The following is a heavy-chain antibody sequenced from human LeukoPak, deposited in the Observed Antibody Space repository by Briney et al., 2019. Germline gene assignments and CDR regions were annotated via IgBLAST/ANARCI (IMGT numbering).Heavy chain of an antibody. CDR1: GFTFSSYG. V-gene: IGHV3-30*18. CDR2: ISYDGSNK. Sequence: GGSLRLSCAASGFTFSSYGMHWVRQAPGKGLEWVAGISYDGSNKYYADSVKGRFTISRDDSKNTLYLQMNSLRAEDTAVYYCAKDEDHDYGDYYFDSWGQGTLVTVSS. D-gene: IGHD4-17*01. CDR3: AKDEDHDYGDYYFDS. J-gene: IGHJ4*02.